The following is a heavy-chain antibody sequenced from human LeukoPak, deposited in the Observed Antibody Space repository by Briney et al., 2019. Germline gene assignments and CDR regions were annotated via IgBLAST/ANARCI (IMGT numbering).Heavy chain of an antibody. CDR2: INPNSGGT. Sequence: GASVKVSCKASGCTFTGYYMHWVRQAPGQGLEWMGWINPNSGGTNYAQKFRARVTMTRDTSISTAYMELSRLRSDDTAMYYCARDLGISELWLAYFDYWGQGTLVTVSS. CDR3: ARDLGISELWLAYFDY. CDR1: GCTFTGYY. D-gene: IGHD5-18*01. J-gene: IGHJ4*02. V-gene: IGHV1-2*02.